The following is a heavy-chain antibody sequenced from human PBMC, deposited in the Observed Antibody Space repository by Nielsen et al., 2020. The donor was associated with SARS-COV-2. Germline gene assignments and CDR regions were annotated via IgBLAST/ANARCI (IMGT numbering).Heavy chain of an antibody. J-gene: IGHJ3*01. V-gene: IGHV3-7*03. Sequence: GGSLRLSCVVSGFNIRGYWMTWVRQAPGKGLEWVGNIKLDGSEKYYVDSVKGRFTISRDNARNSLYLQMNSLRTEDTALYYCTKGGRGYYYDIDAFDVWGQGTTVTVSS. CDR1: GFNIRGYW. CDR3: TKGGRGYYYDIDAFDV. D-gene: IGHD3-22*01. CDR2: IKLDGSEK.